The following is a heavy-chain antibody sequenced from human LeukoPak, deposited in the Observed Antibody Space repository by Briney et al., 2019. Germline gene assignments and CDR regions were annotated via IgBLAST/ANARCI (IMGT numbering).Heavy chain of an antibody. D-gene: IGHD2-2*01. CDR3: ARGSSPTRGYFDY. CDR2: ISSNSSYI. J-gene: IGHJ4*02. CDR1: GFTFSSYS. V-gene: IGHV3-21*01. Sequence: GGSLRLSCAASGFTFSSYSMNWVRQAPGKGLEWVSSISSNSSYIYYADSVKGRFTISRDNAKNSLYLQMNSLRAEDTAVYYCARGSSPTRGYFDYWGQGTLVTVSS.